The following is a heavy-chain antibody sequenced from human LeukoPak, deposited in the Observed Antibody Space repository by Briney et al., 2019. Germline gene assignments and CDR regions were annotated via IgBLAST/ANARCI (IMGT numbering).Heavy chain of an antibody. CDR1: GFTFSSSW. CDR3: VRAHHPGGWFDP. Sequence: GGSLRLSCAASGFTFSSSWMTWVRQAPGKGLEWVASINQDGGEIHYVDSVKGRFTISRDRAKNSLYLQMNSLTAGDTAVHYCVRAHHPGGWFDPWGQGTLVTVSS. CDR2: INQDGGEI. J-gene: IGHJ5*02. V-gene: IGHV3-7*04. D-gene: IGHD3-10*01.